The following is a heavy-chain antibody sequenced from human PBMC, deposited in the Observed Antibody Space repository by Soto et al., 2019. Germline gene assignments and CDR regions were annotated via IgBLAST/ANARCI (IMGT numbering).Heavy chain of an antibody. V-gene: IGHV1-69*13. CDR3: ARASTTVTNYYYYYYGMDV. J-gene: IGHJ6*02. CDR2: IIPIFGTA. CDR1: GGTFSSYA. D-gene: IGHD4-17*01. Sequence: GASVKVSCKASGGTFSSYAISWVRQAPGQGLEWMGGIIPIFGTANYAQKFQGRVTITADESTSTAYMELSSLRSEDTAVYYCARASTTVTNYYYYYYGMDVWGQGTTVTVSS.